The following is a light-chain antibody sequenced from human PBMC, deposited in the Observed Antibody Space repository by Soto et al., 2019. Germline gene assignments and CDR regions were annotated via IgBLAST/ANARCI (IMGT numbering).Light chain of an antibody. CDR3: AVWDDSLSGMV. CDR2: RNN. V-gene: IGLV1-47*01. CDR1: SSNIGSYY. Sequence: QSVLTQPPSASGTPGQRVTISRSGSSSNIGSYYVYWYQQLPGTAPKLLIYRNNQRPSGVPDRFSGSKSGTSASLAISGLQSEDEADYYCAVWDDSLSGMVFGGGTKLTVL. J-gene: IGLJ2*01.